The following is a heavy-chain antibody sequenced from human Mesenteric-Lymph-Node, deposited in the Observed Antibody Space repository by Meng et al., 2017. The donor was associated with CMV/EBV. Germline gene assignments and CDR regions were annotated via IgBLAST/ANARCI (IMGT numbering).Heavy chain of an antibody. J-gene: IGHJ3*02. CDR1: GFTFRNYA. CDR2: IGASGATT. D-gene: IGHD6-19*01. CDR3: PIAVAGSDAFDI. Sequence: GGSLRLSCVVSGFTFRNYAMSWVRQAPGKGLERVSSIGASGATTYYADSVKGRFTISRDNSMNTLYLQMNSLRAEDTAVYYCPIAVAGSDAFDIWGQGTMVTVSS. V-gene: IGHV3-23*01.